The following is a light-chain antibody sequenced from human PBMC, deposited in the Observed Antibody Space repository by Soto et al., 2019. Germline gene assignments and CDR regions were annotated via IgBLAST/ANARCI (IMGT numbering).Light chain of an antibody. CDR3: SSSTSSRTYV. CDR2: EVS. CDR1: SSDVGGYNY. Sequence: QSALTQPASVSGSPGQSITISCTGTSSDVGGYNYVSWYQQHPGKAPKLMIYEVSNRPSGVSNRFSGSKSGNTASLTISGLQADDEADYYRSSSTSSRTYVFGTGTKLTVL. V-gene: IGLV2-14*01. J-gene: IGLJ1*01.